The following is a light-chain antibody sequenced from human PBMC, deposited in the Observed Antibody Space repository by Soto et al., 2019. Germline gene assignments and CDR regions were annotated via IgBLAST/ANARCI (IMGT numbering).Light chain of an antibody. CDR3: QQRSDRLPIT. Sequence: EIVLTQSPATLSLSPGERATLSCRASHSISSYLAWYQQKPGQPPRLVIYDASNRATGIPARFSGSGSGTDFTLTISSLEPEDSAVYYCQQRSDRLPITFGQGTRREIK. J-gene: IGKJ5*01. CDR1: HSISSY. CDR2: DAS. V-gene: IGKV3-11*01.